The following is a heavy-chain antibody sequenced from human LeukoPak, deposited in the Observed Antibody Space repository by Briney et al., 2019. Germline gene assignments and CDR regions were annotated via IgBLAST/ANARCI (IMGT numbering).Heavy chain of an antibody. CDR2: IYYSGST. CDR3: ARRVYRGRYCSGGSCYSEPGRPNWFDP. V-gene: IGHV4-39*01. CDR1: GGSISSSSCY. D-gene: IGHD2-15*01. Sequence: SETLSLTCTVSGGSISSSSCYWGWIRQPPGKGLEWIGSIYYSGSTYYNPSLKSRVTISVDTSKNQFSLKLSSVTAADRAVYYCARRVYRGRYCSGGSCYSEPGRPNWFDPWGQGTLVTVSS. J-gene: IGHJ5*02.